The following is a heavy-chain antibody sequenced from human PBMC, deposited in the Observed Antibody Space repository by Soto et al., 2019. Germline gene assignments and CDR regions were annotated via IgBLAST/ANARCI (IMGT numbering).Heavy chain of an antibody. CDR2: ISYDGSNK. V-gene: IGHV3-30-3*01. J-gene: IGHJ4*02. Sequence: VAVISYDGSNKYYADSVKGRFTISRDNSKNTLYLQMNSLRAEDTAVYYCASQYYDFWSGYPTERPVDYWGQGTLVTVSS. CDR3: ASQYYDFWSGYPTERPVDY. D-gene: IGHD3-3*01.